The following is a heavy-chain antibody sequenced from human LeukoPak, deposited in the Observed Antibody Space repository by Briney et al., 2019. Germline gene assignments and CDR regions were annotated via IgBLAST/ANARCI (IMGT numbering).Heavy chain of an antibody. Sequence: GASVKVSCKASGYTFTSYYMHWVRQAPGQGLEWMGIINPSGGSTSYAQKFQGRVTMTRDTSTSTVYMELSSLRSEDTAVYYCARDGTDYYGSGSYRPHSNYWGQGTLVTLSS. CDR3: ARDGTDYYGSGSYRPHSNY. D-gene: IGHD3-10*01. V-gene: IGHV1-46*01. CDR1: GYTFTSYY. J-gene: IGHJ4*02. CDR2: INPSGGST.